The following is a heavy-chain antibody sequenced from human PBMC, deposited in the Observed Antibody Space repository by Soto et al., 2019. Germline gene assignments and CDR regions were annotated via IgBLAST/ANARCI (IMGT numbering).Heavy chain of an antibody. J-gene: IGHJ4*02. Sequence: PGGSLRLSCAASGFTFSDYYMSWIRQAPGKGLEWVSYISSSGSTIYYADSVKGRFTISRDNAKNSLYLQMNSLRAEDTAVYYCASSLELGYCSSTSCYADYWGQGTLVTVSS. CDR2: ISSSGSTI. V-gene: IGHV3-11*01. CDR1: GFTFSDYY. CDR3: ASSLELGYCSSTSCYADY. D-gene: IGHD2-2*01.